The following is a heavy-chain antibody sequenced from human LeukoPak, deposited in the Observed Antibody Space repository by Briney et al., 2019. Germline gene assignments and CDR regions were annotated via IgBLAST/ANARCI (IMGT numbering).Heavy chain of an antibody. CDR2: IRYDESYK. Sequence: GGSLRLSCAASGFTFNNYGMHWVRQAPGKGLEWVAYIRYDESYKCHVDSVVGRFSISRDNSKNTLYLQMNSLTTEDTAVYYCAKDLGYRGYDPDWYFDLWGRGTLVTVSS. CDR3: AKDLGYRGYDPDWYFDL. V-gene: IGHV3-30*02. CDR1: GFTFNNYG. D-gene: IGHD5-12*01. J-gene: IGHJ2*01.